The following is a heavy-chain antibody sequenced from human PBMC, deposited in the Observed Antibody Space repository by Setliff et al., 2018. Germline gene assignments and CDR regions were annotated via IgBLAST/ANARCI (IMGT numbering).Heavy chain of an antibody. D-gene: IGHD3-10*01. Sequence: GGSLRLSCAASGFTFSSYGMHWVRQAPGKGLEWVAFIRYDGSNKYYADSVKGRFTISRDNSKNTLYLQMNSLRAEDTAVYYCAKGPKNYYGFYFDYWGQGTLVTVSS. CDR3: AKGPKNYYGFYFDY. V-gene: IGHV3-30*02. CDR1: GFTFSSYG. J-gene: IGHJ4*02. CDR2: IRYDGSNK.